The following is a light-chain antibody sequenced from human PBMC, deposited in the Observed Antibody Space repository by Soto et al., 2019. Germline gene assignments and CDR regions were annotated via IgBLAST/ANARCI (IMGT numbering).Light chain of an antibody. J-gene: IGKJ4*01. CDR2: AAS. V-gene: IGKV1-27*01. Sequence: DIQMTQSPSSLSASIRDRVTITCRASQGITNYLAWYQQKPGKVPKLLIYAASILQSGVPSRFSGSGSGTDFTLTISCLQPEDVATYYCQKYNSALLTFCGVTKVDI. CDR3: QKYNSALLT. CDR1: QGITNY.